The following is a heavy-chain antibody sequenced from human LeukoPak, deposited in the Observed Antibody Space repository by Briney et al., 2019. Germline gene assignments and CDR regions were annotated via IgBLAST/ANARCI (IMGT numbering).Heavy chain of an antibody. Sequence: GESLRISCKGSGYIFASNWITWVRKMPGKGLEWMGMIDPTDSYTNYSPSFQGHVTISTDKSISTAYLQWSSLKASDTAIYYCARRGRSSSNFDFWGQGTLVTVSS. CDR2: IDPTDSYT. V-gene: IGHV5-10-1*01. CDR3: ARRGRSSSNFDF. D-gene: IGHD6-6*01. CDR1: GYIFASNW. J-gene: IGHJ4*02.